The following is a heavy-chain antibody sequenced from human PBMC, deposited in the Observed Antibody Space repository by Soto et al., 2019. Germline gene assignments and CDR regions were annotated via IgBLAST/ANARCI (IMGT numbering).Heavy chain of an antibody. Sequence: EGSLRLSCAASGFIFENFGMSWVRQAPGKGLEWISSISGSGFKKYYADSVKGRFTISRDNSKSTVYLELNNLSAEDTAVYHCAKNQGVELVPLATVDWFDPWGQGSVVTV. D-gene: IGHD1-26*01. V-gene: IGHV3-23*01. CDR3: AKNQGVELVPLATVDWFDP. J-gene: IGHJ5*02. CDR2: ISGSGFKK. CDR1: GFIFENFG.